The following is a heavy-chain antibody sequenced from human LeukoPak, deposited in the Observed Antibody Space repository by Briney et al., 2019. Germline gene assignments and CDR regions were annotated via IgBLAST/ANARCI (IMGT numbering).Heavy chain of an antibody. D-gene: IGHD3-22*01. Sequence: GASVKVSCKASGYTFARYYIHWVRRAPGQGLEWMGIINPSGGSTRYAQKFQGRVTMTRDTSTSTVYMELSSLRSDDTAVYYCARGGYYDSSGSFDPWGQGTLVTVSS. CDR3: ARGGYYDSSGSFDP. CDR2: INPSGGST. CDR1: GYTFARYY. J-gene: IGHJ5*02. V-gene: IGHV1-46*01.